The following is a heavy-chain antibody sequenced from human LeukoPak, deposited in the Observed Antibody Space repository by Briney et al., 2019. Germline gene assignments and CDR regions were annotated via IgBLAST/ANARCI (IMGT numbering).Heavy chain of an antibody. CDR2: MNPNSGNT. CDR3: AREYSSGWLYYYGMDV. D-gene: IGHD6-19*01. CDR1: GYTFTSYD. Sequence: AASVKVSCTASGYTFTSYDINWVRQATGQGLEWMGWMNPNSGNTGYAQKFQGRVTMTRNTSISTAYMELSSLRSEDTAVYYCAREYSSGWLYYYGMDVWGQGTTVTVSS. J-gene: IGHJ6*02. V-gene: IGHV1-8*01.